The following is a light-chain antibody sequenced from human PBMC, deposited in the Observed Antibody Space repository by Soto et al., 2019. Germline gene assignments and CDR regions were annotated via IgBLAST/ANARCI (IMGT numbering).Light chain of an antibody. V-gene: IGKV1-5*03. J-gene: IGKJ1*01. CDR1: QSISTW. Sequence: DIQMTQSPPTLPASVGDRVTISCRASQSISTWLAWYQQKPGKAPKLLIYKASSLESGVPSRFSGSGSGTEFTLTISSLQPDDFATYYCQQYESDVWTFGQGTKVDIK. CDR3: QQYESDVWT. CDR2: KAS.